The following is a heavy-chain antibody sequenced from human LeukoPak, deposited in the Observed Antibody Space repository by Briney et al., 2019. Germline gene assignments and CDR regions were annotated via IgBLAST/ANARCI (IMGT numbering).Heavy chain of an antibody. J-gene: IGHJ4*02. Sequence: GGSLRLFCAASGFTFSSYAMSWVRQAPGKGLEWVSEISGSGGSTYYADSVKGRFTISRDKSQNTVYLQMNSLRAEDTAVYYCAKGDTVIVPAATDYWGQGTLVTVSS. CDR2: ISGSGGST. CDR1: GFTFSSYA. V-gene: IGHV3-23*01. CDR3: AKGDTVIVPAATDY. D-gene: IGHD2-2*01.